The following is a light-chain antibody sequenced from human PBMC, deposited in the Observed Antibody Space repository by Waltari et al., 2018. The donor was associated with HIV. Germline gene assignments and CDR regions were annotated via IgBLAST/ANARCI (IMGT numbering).Light chain of an antibody. CDR3: QHYHDWPRT. CDR1: QNITDN. V-gene: IGKV3-15*01. Sequence: EIVMTQSPGTLSVSPGESAILSCRASQNITDNVAWYQHKAGQAPRLLIHGPSTRASGVPARFSGGGSGTNFTLTVSGLQIEDFAFYYCQHYHDWPRTFGQGTRVEI. CDR2: GPS. J-gene: IGKJ1*01.